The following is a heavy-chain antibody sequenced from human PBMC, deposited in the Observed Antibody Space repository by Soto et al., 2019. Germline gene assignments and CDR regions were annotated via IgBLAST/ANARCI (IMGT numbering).Heavy chain of an antibody. CDR1: GFTFSDYY. V-gene: IGHV3-11*06. CDR2: ISSSSYT. Sequence: GGSLRLSCAASGFTFSDYYMSWIRQAPGKGLEWVSYISSSSYTNYADSVKGRFTISRDNAKNSLYLQMNSLRVEDTAVYYCARDLRMVRGVIDYYYYGMDVWGRGTTVTVSS. CDR3: ARDLRMVRGVIDYYYYGMDV. J-gene: IGHJ6*02. D-gene: IGHD3-10*01.